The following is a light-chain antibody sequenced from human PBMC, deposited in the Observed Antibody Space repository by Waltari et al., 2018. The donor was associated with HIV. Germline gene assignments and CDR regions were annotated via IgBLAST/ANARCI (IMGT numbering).Light chain of an antibody. J-gene: IGLJ2*01. V-gene: IGLV2-23*02. Sequence: QAALTQPASVSGSPGQSISISCTEASSDIGNSNLVSWYQQHTGRAPQLLIFEVTKLPSWVSNRFSGSKSGNTASLTISDLQADDEADYYCCSYASSCTLVVFGGGTRVTVL. CDR3: CSYASSCTLVV. CDR2: EVT. CDR1: SSDIGNSNL.